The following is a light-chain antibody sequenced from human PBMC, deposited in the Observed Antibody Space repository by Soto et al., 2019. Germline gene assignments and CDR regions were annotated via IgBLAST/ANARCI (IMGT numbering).Light chain of an antibody. J-gene: IGKJ4*01. V-gene: IGKV3-15*01. CDR2: DAS. CDR1: QSVTTN. Sequence: EVVMTQSPATLSVSPGERVTFSCRASQSVTTNLAWYQHKPGQSPRLLISDASTGASGIPPRLSGSGSGTEFTVTSDRLQSADFAVYYCQQYDRWPVTFGGGNKVEIK. CDR3: QQYDRWPVT.